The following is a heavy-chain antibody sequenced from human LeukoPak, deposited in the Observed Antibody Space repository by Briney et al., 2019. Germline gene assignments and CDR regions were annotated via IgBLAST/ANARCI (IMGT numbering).Heavy chain of an antibody. Sequence: GGSLRLSCAASGFTFSSYGMSWVRQAPGKGLEWVANIKQDGSEKNYVDSVKGRFTISRDNAKYSLYLQMNSLRAEDTAVYYCASGLELDYWGQGTLVTVSS. CDR1: GFTFSSYG. V-gene: IGHV3-7*03. CDR2: IKQDGSEK. CDR3: ASGLELDY. J-gene: IGHJ4*02.